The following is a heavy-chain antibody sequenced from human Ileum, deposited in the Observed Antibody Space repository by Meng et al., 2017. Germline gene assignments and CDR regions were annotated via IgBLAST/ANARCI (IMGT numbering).Heavy chain of an antibody. J-gene: IGHJ4*02. Sequence: SVKVSCRALGGIFSNYVIGWVRQAPGQGLEWMGGINAVFGTTNYAQKFQDRVTITSDESTSTVYMELTRLTSEDTAVYFCARKAGNCISTTCYSLDYWGQGTLVTVSS. V-gene: IGHV1-69*13. CDR1: GGIFSNYV. CDR2: INAVFGTT. CDR3: ARKAGNCISTTCYSLDY. D-gene: IGHD2-2*01.